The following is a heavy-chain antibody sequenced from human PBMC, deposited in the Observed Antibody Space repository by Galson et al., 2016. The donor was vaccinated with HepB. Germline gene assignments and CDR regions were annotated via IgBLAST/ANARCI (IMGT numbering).Heavy chain of an antibody. CDR2: IRNKPRSYTT. CDR3: ARDYSWSYDF. CDR1: GFTFSDYF. V-gene: IGHV3-72*01. Sequence: SLRLSCAASGFTFSDYFIDWVRQVPGKGLEWVGRIRNKPRSYTTDYAASVKGRFTISRDDSKNSVYLQMSSLKTEDTAVYYCARDYSWSYDFWGQGTLVTVSS. J-gene: IGHJ4*02. D-gene: IGHD3-3*01.